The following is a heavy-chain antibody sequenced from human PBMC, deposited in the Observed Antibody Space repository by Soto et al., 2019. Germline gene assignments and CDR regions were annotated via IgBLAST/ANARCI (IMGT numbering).Heavy chain of an antibody. CDR2: IYYSGST. Sequence: QVQLQESGPGLVKPSQTLSLTCTVSGGSISSGGYYWSWIRQHPGKGLEWIGYIYYSGSTYYNPSLQSRVTISVDTSKNQFSLKLSSVTAADTAVYYCARNYCSSTSCYVGPYNWFDPWGQGTLVTVSS. D-gene: IGHD2-2*01. CDR3: ARNYCSSTSCYVGPYNWFDP. V-gene: IGHV4-31*03. J-gene: IGHJ5*02. CDR1: GGSISSGGYY.